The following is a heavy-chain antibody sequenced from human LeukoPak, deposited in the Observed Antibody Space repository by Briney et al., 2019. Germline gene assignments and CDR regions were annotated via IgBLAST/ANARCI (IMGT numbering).Heavy chain of an antibody. D-gene: IGHD4-11*01. J-gene: IGHJ6*03. CDR3: ARVHSNSYYYYYMDV. Sequence: ASVKVSCKASGYTFTSYAMHWVRQAPGQRLEWMGWINAGNGNTKYSQKFQGRVTMTTDTSTSTAYMELRSLRSDDTAVYYCARVHSNSYYYYYMDVWGKGTTVTVSS. CDR1: GYTFTSYA. CDR2: INAGNGNT. V-gene: IGHV1-3*01.